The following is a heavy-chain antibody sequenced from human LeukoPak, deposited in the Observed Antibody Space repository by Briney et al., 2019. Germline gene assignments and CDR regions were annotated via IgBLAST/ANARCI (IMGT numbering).Heavy chain of an antibody. CDR1: GVTFSSYA. CDR2: IWHDGGSK. Sequence: GGSLRLSCAVSGVTFSSYAMHWVRQAPGKGLEWVALIWHDGGSKYYADSVKGRFTISRDNSRNTLYLQMNSLRIEDTAVYYCAKDRGSGSDRSNWFDPWGQGTLVTVSS. J-gene: IGHJ5*02. CDR3: AKDRGSGSDRSNWFDP. V-gene: IGHV3-30*02.